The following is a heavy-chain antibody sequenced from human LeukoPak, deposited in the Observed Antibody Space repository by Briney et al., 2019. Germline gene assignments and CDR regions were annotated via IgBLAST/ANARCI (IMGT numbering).Heavy chain of an antibody. D-gene: IGHD3-10*01. CDR1: GGSISSSSYY. Sequence: TSETLSLTCTVSGGSISSSSYYWGWIRQPPGKGLEWIGSIYYSGSTYYNPSLKSRVTISVDTSKNQFSLKLSSVTAADTAVYYCARTGSARYYGSGSYPKYYFDYWGQGTLVTVPS. J-gene: IGHJ4*02. CDR2: IYYSGST. CDR3: ARTGSARYYGSGSYPKYYFDY. V-gene: IGHV4-39*01.